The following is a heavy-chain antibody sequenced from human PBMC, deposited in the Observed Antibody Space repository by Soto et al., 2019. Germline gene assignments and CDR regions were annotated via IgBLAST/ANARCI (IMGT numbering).Heavy chain of an antibody. V-gene: IGHV4-34*01. CDR3: ARGRSMVRGVRVFSY. CDR2: INHSGST. D-gene: IGHD3-10*01. J-gene: IGHJ4*02. Sequence: QVQLQQWGAGLLKPSETLSLTCAVYGGSFSGYYWPWIRQPPGKGLEWIGEINHSGSTNYNPSLKSQVTISVGTSKNQCSLKLRSVTAAYTAVYYCARGRSMVRGVRVFSYWGQGTLVTVSS. CDR1: GGSFSGYY.